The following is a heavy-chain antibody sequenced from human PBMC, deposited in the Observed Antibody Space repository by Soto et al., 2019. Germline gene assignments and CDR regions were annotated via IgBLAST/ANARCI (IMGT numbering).Heavy chain of an antibody. J-gene: IGHJ4*02. CDR1: GGSIGYYY. Sequence: QVQLQESGPGLVKPSETLSLTCTVSGGSIGYYYWSWIRQPPGKGLEWIGYIYYSGITNYNPSLKSRVTISVDTSKTQFSLRLSSVTAADTAVYYCARESREYYFDYWGQGTLVTVSS. CDR3: ARESREYYFDY. CDR2: IYYSGIT. V-gene: IGHV4-59*01.